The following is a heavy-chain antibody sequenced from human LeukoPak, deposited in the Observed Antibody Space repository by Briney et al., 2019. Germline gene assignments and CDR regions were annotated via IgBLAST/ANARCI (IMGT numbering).Heavy chain of an antibody. CDR2: IYYSGST. CDR3: ARTGESVMIDY. Sequence: SEXXSLTCTVSGGSISSYYWSWLRQPPGKGLEWIGYIYYSGSTNYNPSLKRRVTISVDTSKNQFSLKLSSVTAADSAVYYCARTGESVMIDYWGQGTLVTVSS. J-gene: IGHJ4*02. V-gene: IGHV4-59*01. D-gene: IGHD2-21*01. CDR1: GGSISSYY.